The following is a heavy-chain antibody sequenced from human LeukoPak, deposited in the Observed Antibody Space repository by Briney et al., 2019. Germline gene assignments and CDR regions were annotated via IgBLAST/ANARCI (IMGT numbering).Heavy chain of an antibody. CDR3: AKATVSGSWYGSFDY. CDR2: ISRNGGSA. Sequence: GGSLRLSCVASGFTFDEYGMTWVRQAPGKGLEWVSGISRNGGSAGYADSVKGRFTITRDNAKNSLYLQMNSLRAEDTALYYCAKATVSGSWYGSFDYWGQGTLVTVSS. V-gene: IGHV3-20*04. D-gene: IGHD6-13*01. J-gene: IGHJ4*02. CDR1: GFTFDEYG.